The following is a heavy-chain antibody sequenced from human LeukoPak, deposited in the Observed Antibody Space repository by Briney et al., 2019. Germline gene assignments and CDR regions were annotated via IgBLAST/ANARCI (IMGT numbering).Heavy chain of an antibody. Sequence: ASVQVSCKASGYTFIRYGISWVRQAPGQGLEWMGWISGYNGNTKYAQKFQGRVTMTTDTSTSTAYMQLRSLRSDDTAVYYCGRDPGSFLSSSGWLNWFDPWGQGTLVTVSS. CDR1: GYTFIRYG. J-gene: IGHJ5*02. D-gene: IGHD6-19*01. CDR3: GRDPGSFLSSSGWLNWFDP. CDR2: ISGYNGNT. V-gene: IGHV1-18*01.